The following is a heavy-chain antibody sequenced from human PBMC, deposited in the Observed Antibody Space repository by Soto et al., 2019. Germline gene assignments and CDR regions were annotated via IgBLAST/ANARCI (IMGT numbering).Heavy chain of an antibody. CDR3: ARDGDYYVTYYFDY. CDR2: IYSIGPT. Sequence: GGSLRLSCAASGFTISNNYMNWVRQAPGKGLEWVSVIYSIGPTYYADSVKGRFTISRDNSKNTLYLQMNSLRTEDTAVYYCARDGDYYVTYYFDYWGQGTLVTVSS. CDR1: GFTISNNY. V-gene: IGHV3-66*03. D-gene: IGHD3-10*02. J-gene: IGHJ4*02.